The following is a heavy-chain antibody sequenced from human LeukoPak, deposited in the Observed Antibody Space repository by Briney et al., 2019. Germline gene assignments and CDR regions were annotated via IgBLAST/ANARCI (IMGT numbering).Heavy chain of an antibody. CDR3: APTRDRTDY. CDR1: GFTFKEYW. CDR2: IKEDGGEK. Sequence: PGGSLRHAGAGSGFTFKEYWGRWVRQAPGKGLEWVANIKEDGGEKYYVDSVKGRFTISRDNAENIVYLQMNSLRVEDTATYYCAPTRDRTDYRGRGPLVPVSS. D-gene: IGHD1-1*01. J-gene: IGHJ4*02. V-gene: IGHV3-7*05.